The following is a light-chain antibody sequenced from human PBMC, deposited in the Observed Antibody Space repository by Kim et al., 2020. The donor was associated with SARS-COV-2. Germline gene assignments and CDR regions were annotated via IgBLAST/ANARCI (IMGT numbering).Light chain of an antibody. CDR2: DVS. Sequence: QSALTQPASVSGSPGQSITISCTGTSSDIGGRNYVSWYQQHPGKAPELMIYDVSYRPSGISNRFSGSKSGNTASLTISGLQAEDEADYYCSSYTSDNVILGGGTKLTVL. CDR3: SSYTSDNVI. J-gene: IGLJ2*01. V-gene: IGLV2-14*03. CDR1: SSDIGGRNY.